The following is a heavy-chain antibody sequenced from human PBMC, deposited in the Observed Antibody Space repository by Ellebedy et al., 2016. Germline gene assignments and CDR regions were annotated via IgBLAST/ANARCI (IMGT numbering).Heavy chain of an antibody. D-gene: IGHD6-19*01. CDR2: INPNSGGT. J-gene: IGHJ4*02. CDR1: GGTFSSYA. CDR3: ARDGIAVAGSAQY. V-gene: IGHV1-2*02. Sequence: ASVKVSXXASGGTFSSYAISWVRQAPGQGLEWMGWINPNSGGTNYAQKFQGRVTMTRDTSISTAYMELSRLRSDDTAVYYCARDGIAVAGSAQYWGQGTLVTVSS.